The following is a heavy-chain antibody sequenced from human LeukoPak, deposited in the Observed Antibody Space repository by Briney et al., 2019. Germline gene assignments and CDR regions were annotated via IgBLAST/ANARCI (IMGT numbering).Heavy chain of an antibody. CDR1: GDSISTSSYY. V-gene: IGHV4-39*07. J-gene: IGHJ5*02. D-gene: IGHD3-16*02. Sequence: SETLSLTCSVSGDSISTSSYYWGWIRQPPGKGLEWIGTIYYSGSTYYNPSLTSRVTISVDTSKNQFSLKLSSVTAADTAVYYCARAGHYVWGSYRKKPPNSFDPWGQGTLVTVSS. CDR3: ARAGHYVWGSYRKKPPNSFDP. CDR2: IYYSGST.